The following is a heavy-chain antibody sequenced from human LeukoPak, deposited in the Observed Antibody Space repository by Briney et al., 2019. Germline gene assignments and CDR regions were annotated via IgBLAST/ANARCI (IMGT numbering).Heavy chain of an antibody. CDR3: ARRDSSGWYVDY. CDR2: IRYDGSNK. J-gene: IGHJ4*02. Sequence: GGSLRLSCAASGFTFSSYGMHWVRQAPGKGLEWVAFIRYDGSNKYYADSVKGRFTISRDNSKNTLYLQMNSLRPDDTSVFYCARRDSSGWYVDYWGQGILVTVSS. CDR1: GFTFSSYG. D-gene: IGHD6-19*01. V-gene: IGHV3-30*02.